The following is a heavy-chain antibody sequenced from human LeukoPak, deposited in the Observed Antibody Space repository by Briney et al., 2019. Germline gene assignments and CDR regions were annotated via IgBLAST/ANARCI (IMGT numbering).Heavy chain of an antibody. CDR3: AKELRWFGANYYGMDV. V-gene: IGHV3-30*18. Sequence: GRSLRLSCAASGFTFSSYGMHWVRQAPGKGLEWVAVISYDGSNKYYADSVKGRFTISRDNSKNTLYLQMNSLRAEDTAVYYCAKELRWFGANYYGMDVWGQGTTVTVSS. J-gene: IGHJ6*02. CDR1: GFTFSSYG. CDR2: ISYDGSNK. D-gene: IGHD3-10*01.